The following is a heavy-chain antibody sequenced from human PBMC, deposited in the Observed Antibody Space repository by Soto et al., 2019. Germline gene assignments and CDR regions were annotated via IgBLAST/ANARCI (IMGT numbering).Heavy chain of an antibody. CDR1: GFTFNDYV. V-gene: IGHV3-30*14. CDR3: ARVRLSIAFNDALDV. J-gene: IGHJ3*01. Sequence: QVHLVESGGGVVQPGRSLRLSCAASGFTFNDYVIHWVRQAAGKGLEWVASMTYDGATEYYADSVKGRFTVSRDNSKRTLSLQMNSMRPEDTDVYYCARVRLSIAFNDALDVWGQGTTVTVSS. D-gene: IGHD3-3*02. CDR2: MTYDGATE.